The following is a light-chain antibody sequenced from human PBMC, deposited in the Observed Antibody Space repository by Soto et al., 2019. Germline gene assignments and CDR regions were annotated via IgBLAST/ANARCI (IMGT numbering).Light chain of an antibody. CDR2: GAS. CDR1: QSVTTN. J-gene: IGKJ1*01. Sequence: VMTHSPGTLKLSPGEIATLSCRASQSVTTNMAWYQQKPGQAPRLLIYGASTRATGIPARFSGSGSGTDFTLTISSLQSEDFAVYYCQQYNNWPPWTLGQGTKVDIK. CDR3: QQYNNWPPWT. V-gene: IGKV3-15*01.